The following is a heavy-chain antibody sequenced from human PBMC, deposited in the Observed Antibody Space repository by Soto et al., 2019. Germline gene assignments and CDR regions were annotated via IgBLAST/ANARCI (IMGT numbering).Heavy chain of an antibody. CDR2: IYSGGST. V-gene: IGHV3-66*01. J-gene: IGHJ4*02. CDR1: GFTVSSNY. CDR3: ARGSLHYGDPPYYFDC. D-gene: IGHD4-17*01. Sequence: GGSLRLSCAASGFTVSSNYMSWVRQAPGKGLEWVSVIYSGGSTYYADSVKGRFTISRDNSKNTLYLQMNGLRAEDTAVYYCARGSLHYGDPPYYFDCWGQGTLVTVSS.